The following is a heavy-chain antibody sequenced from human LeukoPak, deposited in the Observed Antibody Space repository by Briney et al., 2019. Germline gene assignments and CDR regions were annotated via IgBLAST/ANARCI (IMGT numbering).Heavy chain of an antibody. CDR3: AREVGLYSSSSSLSWYFDL. CDR1: GDSVSSNSAA. CDR2: TYYRSKWYN. V-gene: IGHV6-1*01. Sequence: SQTLSLTCAISGDSVSSNSAAWNWIRQSPSRGLEWLGRTYYRSKWYNDYAVSVKSRITINPDTSKNQFSLQLNSVTPEDTAVYYCAREVGLYSSSSSLSWYFDLWGRGTLVTVSS. D-gene: IGHD6-6*01. J-gene: IGHJ2*01.